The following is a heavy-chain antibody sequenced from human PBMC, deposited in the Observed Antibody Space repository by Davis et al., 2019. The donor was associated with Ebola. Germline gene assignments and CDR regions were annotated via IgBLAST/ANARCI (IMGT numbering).Heavy chain of an antibody. D-gene: IGHD6-25*01. Sequence: PGGSLRLSCAVSGFTFRRYAMSWVRQAPGMGLEWVSAIRATGDSTYDADSVEGRFTISRDNSRNTLYLHLNSLRADDTAVYYCVKGGGSDAFDIWGQGTRVTVSP. CDR2: IRATGDST. CDR1: GFTFRRYA. CDR3: VKGGGSDAFDI. V-gene: IGHV3-23*01. J-gene: IGHJ3*02.